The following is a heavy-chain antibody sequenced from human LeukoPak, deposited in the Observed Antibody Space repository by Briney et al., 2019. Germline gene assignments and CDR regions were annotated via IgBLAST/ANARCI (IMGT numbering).Heavy chain of an antibody. CDR1: GFIFSNYA. CDR2: ISTSSTYI. J-gene: IGHJ4*02. CDR3: TKTRMYNYDSRDFDY. Sequence: NPGGSLRLSCAASGFIFSNYAMNWVRQAPGKGLEWVSSISTSSTYIYYADSVKGRFTISRDNAKNSLFLQMNSLRAEDTAVYYCTKTRMYNYDSRDFDYWGQGTLVTVSS. D-gene: IGHD3-22*01. V-gene: IGHV3-21*01.